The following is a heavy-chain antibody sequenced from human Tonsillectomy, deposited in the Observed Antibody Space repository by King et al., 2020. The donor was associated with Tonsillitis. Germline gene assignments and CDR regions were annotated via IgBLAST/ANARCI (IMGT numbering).Heavy chain of an antibody. V-gene: IGHV1-2*02. D-gene: IGHD3-9*01. CDR2: IYPGNGGT. CDR1: GYTFTDYH. Sequence: VQLVESGAEVKKPGASVRVSCKTSGYTFTDYHFHWVRQAPGQGLEWMGWIYPGNGGTSYAQKFQGRLTFTSDTSIATAYMEVNGLTSDDTAVYYCARENWFYDFWGKGSPVTVSS. J-gene: IGHJ4*02. CDR3: ARENWFYDF.